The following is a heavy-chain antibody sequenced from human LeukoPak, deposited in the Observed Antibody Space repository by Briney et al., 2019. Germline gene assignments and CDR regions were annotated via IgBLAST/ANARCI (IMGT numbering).Heavy chain of an antibody. D-gene: IGHD2-15*01. J-gene: IGHJ6*03. CDR3: ARVSPHCSGGSCYPTYYYYMDV. Sequence: GGSLRLSCAASGFTFSSYSMNWVRQAPGKGLEWVSSISSSSSYIYYADSVKGRFTISRDNAKNSLYLQMNSLRAEDTAMYDCARVSPHCSGGSCYPTYYYYMDVWGKGTTVTVSS. CDR2: ISSSSSYI. CDR1: GFTFSSYS. V-gene: IGHV3-21*01.